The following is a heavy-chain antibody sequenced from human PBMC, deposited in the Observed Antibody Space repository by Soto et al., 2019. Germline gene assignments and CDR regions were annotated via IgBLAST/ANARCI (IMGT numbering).Heavy chain of an antibody. CDR3: ARGPSMGWFDP. Sequence: QVQLQQWGAGLLKPSETLSLTCAVYGGSFSGYYWSWIRQPPGKGLEWIGEINHSGGTNYNPSLKSRVTISVDTSKNQFSLKLSSVTAADTAVYYCARGPSMGWFDPWGQGTLVTVSS. CDR2: INHSGGT. V-gene: IGHV4-34*01. D-gene: IGHD3-10*01. J-gene: IGHJ5*02. CDR1: GGSFSGYY.